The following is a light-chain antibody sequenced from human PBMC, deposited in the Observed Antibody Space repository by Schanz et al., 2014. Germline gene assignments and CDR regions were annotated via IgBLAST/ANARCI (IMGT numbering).Light chain of an antibody. V-gene: IGKV3-15*01. CDR3: QKYNNWPWT. CDR1: QSVSGTY. J-gene: IGKJ1*01. Sequence: EIVMTQSPVTLSVSPGERATLSCRASQSVSGTYLAWYQQKPGQAPRLLVYGPSTRATGVPARFSGSGSGTEFTLTISSLQSEDSAVYYCQKYNNWPWTFGQGTKVEIK. CDR2: GPS.